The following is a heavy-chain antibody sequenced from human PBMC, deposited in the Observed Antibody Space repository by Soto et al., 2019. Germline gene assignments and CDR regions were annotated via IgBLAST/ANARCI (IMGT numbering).Heavy chain of an antibody. CDR1: GFTFSNYS. Sequence: GGSLRLSCAASGFTFSNYSMHWVHQAPGKGLEWVAVISYDGSNKYYADSVKGRFTISRDNAKNTLYLQMNSLRAEDTAVYYCARVLTGYYTDAFDIWGQGTMVTVSS. D-gene: IGHD3-9*01. CDR3: ARVLTGYYTDAFDI. J-gene: IGHJ3*02. CDR2: ISYDGSNK. V-gene: IGHV3-30-3*01.